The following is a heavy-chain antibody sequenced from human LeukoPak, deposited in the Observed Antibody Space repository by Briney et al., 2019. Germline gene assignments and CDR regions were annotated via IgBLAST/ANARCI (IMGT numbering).Heavy chain of an antibody. CDR1: GFIFTNYF. CDR3: ATDRGWRTSGYYLYYFEY. Sequence: GGSLRLSCAASGFIFTNYFMSWVRQAPGKGLEWVASIKHDGSEKYYVDSVRGRFTISRDNTVNSLYLQMSSLRAEDTAVYYCATDRGWRTSGYYLYYFEYWGQGTLVTFSS. V-gene: IGHV3-7*01. CDR2: IKHDGSEK. D-gene: IGHD3-3*01. J-gene: IGHJ4*02.